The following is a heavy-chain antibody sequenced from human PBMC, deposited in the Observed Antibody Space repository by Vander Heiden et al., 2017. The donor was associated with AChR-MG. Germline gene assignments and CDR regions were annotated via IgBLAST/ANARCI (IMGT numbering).Heavy chain of an antibody. CDR2: ISAYNGNT. Sequence: VQLVQPGAEAKKPGASVKVSCTASGYSFTSYGISWVRQAPGQVLEWMGWISAYNGNTNYAQKLQGRVTMTTDTSTSTAYMELRSLRSDDTAVYYCASKVGALSYGMDVWGQGTTVTVSS. D-gene: IGHD1-26*01. CDR3: ASKVGALSYGMDV. J-gene: IGHJ6*02. V-gene: IGHV1-18*01. CDR1: GYSFTSYG.